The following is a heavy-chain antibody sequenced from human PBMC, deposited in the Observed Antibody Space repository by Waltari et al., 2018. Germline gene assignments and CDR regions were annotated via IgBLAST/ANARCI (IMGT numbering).Heavy chain of an antibody. J-gene: IGHJ4*02. D-gene: IGHD2-21*02. CDR3: ARDLGGDCSFDY. V-gene: IGHV4-61*01. Sequence: QVQLQESGPGLVKPSETLSLTCTVPGGSVSSGSYYWRWLRQPPGKGLEWIGYIYYSGSTNYNPSLKSRVTISVDTSKNQFSLKLSSVTAADTAVYYCARDLGGDCSFDYWGQGTLVTVSS. CDR2: IYYSGST. CDR1: GGSVSSGSYY.